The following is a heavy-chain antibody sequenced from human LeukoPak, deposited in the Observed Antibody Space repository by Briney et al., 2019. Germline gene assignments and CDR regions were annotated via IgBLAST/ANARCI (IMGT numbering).Heavy chain of an antibody. CDR2: IYYSGST. Sequence: SETLSLNCTVSGGSISRNSDYWGWIRQPPGKGLEWIGSIYYSGSTYYNPSLKSRVTISVDTSKNQFSLKLSSVTAADTAVYYCARQSGAAAGTRPAWGQGTLVTVSS. J-gene: IGHJ5*02. CDR1: GGSISRNSDY. CDR3: ARQSGAAAGTRPA. D-gene: IGHD6-13*01. V-gene: IGHV4-39*07.